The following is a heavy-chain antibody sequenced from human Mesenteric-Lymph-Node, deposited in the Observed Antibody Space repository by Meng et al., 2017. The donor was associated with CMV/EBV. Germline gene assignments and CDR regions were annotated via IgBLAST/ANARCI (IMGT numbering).Heavy chain of an antibody. Sequence: ASISSSDYYGGWIRQSPGKGLEWIGNIYYNGYTYYNPSLKSRVTISVDTSKNQFSLNLTSVTAADTAVYSCARFDFWAAYYTRGFDFWVQGTLVTVSS. CDR2: IYYNGYT. D-gene: IGHD3/OR15-3a*01. V-gene: IGHV4-39*01. CDR1: ASISSSDYY. CDR3: ARFDFWAAYYTRGFDF. J-gene: IGHJ4*02.